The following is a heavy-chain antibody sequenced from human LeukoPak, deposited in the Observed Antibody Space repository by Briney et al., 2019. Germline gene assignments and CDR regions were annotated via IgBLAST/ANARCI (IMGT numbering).Heavy chain of an antibody. CDR1: GFTFDDHP. J-gene: IGHJ3*02. Sequence: PGRSLRLSCAASGFTFDDHPMHWVRQAPGKGLEWVAGISWNSGFIGYADSVKGRFIISRDNAKNSLYLQMNSLKIEDTALYHCAKDLEIDMTWIGFRGAFDIWGQGTVVTVSS. CDR3: AKDLEIDMTWIGFRGAFDI. CDR2: ISWNSGFI. V-gene: IGHV3-9*01. D-gene: IGHD5-12*01.